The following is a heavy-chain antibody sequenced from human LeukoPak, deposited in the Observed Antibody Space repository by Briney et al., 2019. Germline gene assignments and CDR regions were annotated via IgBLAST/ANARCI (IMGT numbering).Heavy chain of an antibody. V-gene: IGHV3-48*01. D-gene: IGHD4-17*01. Sequence: GGSLRLSCAASGLTFSSYSMNWVRQAPGKGLEWVSYITSSSSRIYYADSVKGRFTISRDNAKNSLYLQMNSLRAEDTAVYYCARGRLHYGDYEKTFDYWGQGTLVTVSS. CDR2: ITSSSSRI. CDR1: GLTFSSYS. CDR3: ARGRLHYGDYEKTFDY. J-gene: IGHJ4*02.